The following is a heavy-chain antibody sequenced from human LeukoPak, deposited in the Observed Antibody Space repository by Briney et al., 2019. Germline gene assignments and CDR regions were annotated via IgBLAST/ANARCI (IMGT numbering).Heavy chain of an antibody. Sequence: QPGRSLRLSCAASGFTFSSNAIHWVRQAPGKGLEWVAMILSDGNNDYYADSVKGRFTISRDNSKNTLYLQMNSLRPEDTAVYYCAKDFQGRWTIDNCGQGTLVTVSS. V-gene: IGHV3-30*18. D-gene: IGHD3/OR15-3a*01. CDR1: GFTFSSNA. CDR3: AKDFQGRWTIDN. J-gene: IGHJ4*02. CDR2: ILSDGNND.